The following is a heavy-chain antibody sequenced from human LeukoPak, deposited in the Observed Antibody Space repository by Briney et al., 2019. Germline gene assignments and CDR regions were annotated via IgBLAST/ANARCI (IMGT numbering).Heavy chain of an antibody. J-gene: IGHJ6*03. CDR1: GFTLDVYG. Sequence: TGGSLRLSCAVSGFTLDVYGMSGVRQAPGEGREWVSGINWNGGSTGYAHSVKGRFTISRDNAKNSLYLHMNSLRAEDTALYYCARVATVTTWGDLYFYYYMDFRGKATTVTDSS. CDR3: ARVATVTTWGDLYFYYYMDF. CDR2: INWNGGST. D-gene: IGHD4-17*01. V-gene: IGHV3-20*04.